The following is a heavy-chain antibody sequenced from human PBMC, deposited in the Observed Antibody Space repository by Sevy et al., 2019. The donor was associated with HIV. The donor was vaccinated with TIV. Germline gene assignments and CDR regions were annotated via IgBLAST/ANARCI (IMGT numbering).Heavy chain of an antibody. D-gene: IGHD5-12*01. CDR2: IIPIFGTA. Sequence: ASVKVSCKASGGTFSSYAISWVRQAPGQGLEWMGGIIPIFGTANYAQKFQGRVTITADESTSTAYMELSSLRSEDTAVYYCARRGYSGYVDYYYGMDVWGQGTTVTVSS. V-gene: IGHV1-69*13. CDR3: ARRGYSGYVDYYYGMDV. CDR1: GGTFSSYA. J-gene: IGHJ6*02.